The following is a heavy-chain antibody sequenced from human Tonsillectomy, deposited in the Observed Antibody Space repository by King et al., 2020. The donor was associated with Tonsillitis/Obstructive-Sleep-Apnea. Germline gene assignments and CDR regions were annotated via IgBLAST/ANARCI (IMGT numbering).Heavy chain of an antibody. J-gene: IGHJ3*02. D-gene: IGHD3-22*01. CDR2: ISWTSGSI. V-gene: IGHV3-9*01. CDR1: GFTFDDYA. Sequence: VQLVESGGGLVQPGRSLRLSCAASGFTFDDYAMHWVQQAPGKGLEWVAGISWTSGSIGYADSVKGRFTISRDNAKNSRYMQMNSLRAEDTALYYCARDMRPHYYDSSGYQLHAFDIWGQGTMVTVSS. CDR3: ARDMRPHYYDSSGYQLHAFDI.